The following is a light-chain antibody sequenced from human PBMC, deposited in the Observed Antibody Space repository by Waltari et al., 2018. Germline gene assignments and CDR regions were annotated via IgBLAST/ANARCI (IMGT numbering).Light chain of an antibody. CDR1: QSVLYSSDNKNY. CDR3: QQHYTTPFT. Sequence: DIVMTQSPDSLAVSLGERATINCKSRQSVLYSSDNKNYLAWYQQKPGQPPKLLFYWASTRESGVPDRFSGSGSGTDFTLTISSLQAEDVAVYYCQQHYTTPFTFGPGTTVDIK. V-gene: IGKV4-1*01. CDR2: WAS. J-gene: IGKJ3*01.